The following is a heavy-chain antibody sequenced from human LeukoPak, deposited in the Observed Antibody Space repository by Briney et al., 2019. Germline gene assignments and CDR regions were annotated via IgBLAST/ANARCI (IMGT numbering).Heavy chain of an antibody. CDR1: GFTFSSYA. D-gene: IGHD3-22*01. CDR3: AKEAGQYFDSSGSPQMYYFDF. CDR2: ISGSGSST. V-gene: IGHV3-23*01. J-gene: IGHJ4*02. Sequence: PGGSLRLSCAASGFTFSSYAMSWVRQAPGKGLEWVSAISGSGSSTYYADSVKGRFTIPRDNSKNTLYLQMNSLRAEDTAVYYCAKEAGQYFDSSGSPQMYYFDFWGQGTLVTVSS.